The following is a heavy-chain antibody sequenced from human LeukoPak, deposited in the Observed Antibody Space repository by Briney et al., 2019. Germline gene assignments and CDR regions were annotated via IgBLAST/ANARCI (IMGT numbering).Heavy chain of an antibody. CDR3: ARDPATCSDDCPRHFDH. J-gene: IGHJ4*02. V-gene: IGHV3-74*01. CDR2: INSDGSNI. CDR1: GFTFNTYL. D-gene: IGHD2-21*02. Sequence: GGSLRLSCAASGFTFNTYLMHWVRQAPGKGLVWVSHINSDGSNIRYADSVKGRFTISRDNTKNTLYLQMSSLRADDTAVYYCARDPATCSDDCPRHFDHWGLGTLVTVSS.